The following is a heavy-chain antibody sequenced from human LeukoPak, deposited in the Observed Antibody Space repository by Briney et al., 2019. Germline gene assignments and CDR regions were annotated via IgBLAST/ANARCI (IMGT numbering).Heavy chain of an antibody. CDR2: IKQDGSET. Sequence: GGSLRLSRAASGFTFSISWMSWVRQAPGRGLEWVANIKQDGSETYYVDSVRGRFSISRDNAKNLLYLQMNSLRVDDTAAYYCVRALGSGTSDHWGQGTQVTVSS. J-gene: IGHJ4*01. V-gene: IGHV3-7*01. D-gene: IGHD1-26*01. CDR1: GFTFSISW. CDR3: VRALGSGTSDH.